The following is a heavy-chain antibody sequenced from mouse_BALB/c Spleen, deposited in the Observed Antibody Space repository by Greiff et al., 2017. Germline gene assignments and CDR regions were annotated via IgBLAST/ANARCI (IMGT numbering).Heavy chain of an antibody. CDR2: IDPENGNT. Sequence: DVKLVESGAELVRPGALVKLSCKASGFNIKDYYMHWVKQRPEQGLEWIGWIDPENGNTIYDPKFQGKASITADTSSNTAYLQLSSLTSEDTAVYYCAHYYGSSYDYFDYWGQGTTLTVSS. J-gene: IGHJ2*01. D-gene: IGHD1-1*01. CDR1: GFNIKDYY. CDR3: AHYYGSSYDYFDY. V-gene: IGHV14-1*02.